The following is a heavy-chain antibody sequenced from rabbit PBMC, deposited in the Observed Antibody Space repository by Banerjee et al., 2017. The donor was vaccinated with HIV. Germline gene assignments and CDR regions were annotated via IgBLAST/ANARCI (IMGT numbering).Heavy chain of an antibody. CDR3: SKDTYTGSSNWFNL. CDR2: INTSSGNS. J-gene: IGHJ4*01. CDR1: GFSFRNKYV. D-gene: IGHD4-2*01. V-gene: IGHV1S45*01. Sequence: QEQLEESGGDLVKPEGSLTLTCTASGFSFRNKYVMCWVRQAPGKGLEWIACINTSSGNSGYASWAKGRLTITKTSSTTVTLQITSLTAADAATSFCSKDTYTGSSNWFNLWGPGTLVTVS.